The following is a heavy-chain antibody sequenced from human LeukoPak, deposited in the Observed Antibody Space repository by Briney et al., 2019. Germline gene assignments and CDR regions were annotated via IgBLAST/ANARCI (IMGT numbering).Heavy chain of an antibody. CDR2: IDPSDSYT. CDR3: ASHADYCSGGSCYNADY. Sequence: GESLKISCKGSGYSFTSYWISWVRQMPGKGLEWMGRIDPSDSYTNYSPSFQGHVTISADKSISTAYLQWSSLKASDTAMYYCASHADYCSGGSCYNADYWGQGTLVTVSS. D-gene: IGHD2-15*01. CDR1: GYSFTSYW. J-gene: IGHJ4*02. V-gene: IGHV5-10-1*01.